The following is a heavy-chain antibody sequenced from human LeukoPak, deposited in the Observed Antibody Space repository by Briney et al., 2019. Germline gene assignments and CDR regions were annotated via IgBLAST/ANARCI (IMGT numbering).Heavy chain of an antibody. V-gene: IGHV3-7*01. CDR2: IKEDSSEK. Sequence: PGGSLRLSCAASVFTFNTYWMTWVRQAPGKGLEWVATIKEDSSEKYYVDSVRGRFTISRDNAENSLYLQMNSLRVEDTAVYYCARTTHTDYWGQGTLVTVSS. CDR3: ARTTHTDY. J-gene: IGHJ4*02. CDR1: VFTFNTYW. D-gene: IGHD1-1*01.